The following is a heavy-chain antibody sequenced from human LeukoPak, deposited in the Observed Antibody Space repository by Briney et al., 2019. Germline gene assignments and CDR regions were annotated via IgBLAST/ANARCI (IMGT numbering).Heavy chain of an antibody. Sequence: ASVKVSCKASGYTFTGYYMHWVRQAPGQGLEWMGWINPNTGNPTYAPGFTGRFVFSLDTSVSTAYLQISGLKADDTAVYYCARAYQPLGGLSLPDYWGQGTLVSVSS. J-gene: IGHJ4*02. V-gene: IGHV7-4-1*02. CDR2: INPNTGNP. CDR1: GYTFTGYY. CDR3: ARAYQPLGGLSLPDY. D-gene: IGHD3-16*02.